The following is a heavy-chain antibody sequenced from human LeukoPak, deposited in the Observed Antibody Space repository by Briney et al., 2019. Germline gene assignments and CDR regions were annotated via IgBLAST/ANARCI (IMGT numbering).Heavy chain of an antibody. Sequence: GGSLRLSCAVSGFTFSSYGMSWVRQAPGKGLEWVSGISGSGGSTYYADSVKGRFTISRDNSKNTLYLQMNSLRAEDTAVYYCAKKYTMVRGVTPFDYWGQGTLVTVSS. CDR3: AKKYTMVRGVTPFDY. CDR1: GFTFSSYG. D-gene: IGHD3-10*01. CDR2: ISGSGGST. V-gene: IGHV3-23*01. J-gene: IGHJ4*02.